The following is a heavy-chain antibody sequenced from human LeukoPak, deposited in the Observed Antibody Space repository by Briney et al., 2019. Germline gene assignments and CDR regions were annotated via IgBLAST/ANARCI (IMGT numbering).Heavy chain of an antibody. D-gene: IGHD6-13*01. CDR1: GYYISSGYY. J-gene: IGHJ2*01. Sequence: PSETLSLTCTVSGYYISSGYYWACVRQPPRKGLQWIGGINHSGSIYYNPSLKSQATISVGASKNQFSLKQRSLTAADTAVYYCARHEHSSSWSPQEYFDVWGRGALVTVSS. V-gene: IGHV4-38-2*02. CDR2: INHSGSI. CDR3: ARHEHSSSWSPQEYFDV.